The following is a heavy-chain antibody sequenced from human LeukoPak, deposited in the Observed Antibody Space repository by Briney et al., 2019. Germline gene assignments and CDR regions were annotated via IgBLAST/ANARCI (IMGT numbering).Heavy chain of an antibody. J-gene: IGHJ4*02. CDR3: ARESTAVPGTIDY. Sequence: GGSLRLSCAASGITFSSYAMSWVRQAPGKGLEWVSGITGSGDSTYYADSVKGRFTISRDNSKKTLYLQMNSLRAEDTAVYFCARESTAVPGTIDYWGQGTLVTVSS. CDR1: GITFSSYA. V-gene: IGHV3-23*01. CDR2: ITGSGDST. D-gene: IGHD6-19*01.